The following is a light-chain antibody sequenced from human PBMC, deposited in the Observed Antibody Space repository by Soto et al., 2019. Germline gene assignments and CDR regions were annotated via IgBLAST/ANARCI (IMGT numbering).Light chain of an antibody. J-gene: IGKJ4*01. Sequence: DIQMTQSPSSLSASVGDRVTITCRASQGINPYLAWCQQKPGKVPKLLIYATSTLQSGVPSRFSGSGFGTDFTLTISSLHPEDLATYYCQQGRDFPLTFGGGTKVDIK. CDR3: QQGRDFPLT. CDR1: QGINPY. V-gene: IGKV1-27*01. CDR2: ATS.